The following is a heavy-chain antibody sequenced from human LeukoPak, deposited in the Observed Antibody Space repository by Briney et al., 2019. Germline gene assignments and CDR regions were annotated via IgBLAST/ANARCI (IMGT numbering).Heavy chain of an antibody. CDR1: GFTFSSSA. J-gene: IGHJ4*02. CDR3: AKDRPIFKD. V-gene: IGHV3-23*01. CDR2: ISGSGGAT. Sequence: GGSLRLSCAASGFTFSSSAMSWVRQAPGRGLEWVSTISGSGGATYYADPVKGRFTISSDNSKNTLYLQKNSLRAEDTAVYYCAKDRPIFKDWGQGTQVTVSS.